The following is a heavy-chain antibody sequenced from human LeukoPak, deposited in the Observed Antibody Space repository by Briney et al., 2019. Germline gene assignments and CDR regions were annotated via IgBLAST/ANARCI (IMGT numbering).Heavy chain of an antibody. CDR3: ARDTFQPGLIDS. Sequence: PGGSLRLSCAAPGFPFSLYAMNWVRQAPGKGLEWVSYINDDSTDIHYADSVKGRFSISRDSARNTLYLQLSSLRAEDTAVYYCARDTFQPGLIDSWGQGTLVTVSS. V-gene: IGHV3-21*05. CDR1: GFPFSLYA. CDR2: INDDSTDI. D-gene: IGHD2-2*01. J-gene: IGHJ4*02.